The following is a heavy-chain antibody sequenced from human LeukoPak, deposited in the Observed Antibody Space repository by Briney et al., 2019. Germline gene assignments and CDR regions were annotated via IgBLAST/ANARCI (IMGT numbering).Heavy chain of an antibody. CDR3: ARVLSPYYDYVWGSYRSYYFDY. CDR2: IYYSGST. D-gene: IGHD3-16*02. CDR1: GGSISSYY. V-gene: IGHV4-59*12. J-gene: IGHJ4*02. Sequence: SETLSLTCTVSGGSISSYYWSWIRQPPGKGLEWIGYIYYSGSTNYNPSLKSRVTISVDTSKNQFSLKLSSVTAADTAVYYCARVLSPYYDYVWGSYRSYYFDYWGQGTLVTVSS.